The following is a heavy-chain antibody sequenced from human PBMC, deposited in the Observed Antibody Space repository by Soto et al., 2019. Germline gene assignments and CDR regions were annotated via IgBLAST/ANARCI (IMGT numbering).Heavy chain of an antibody. CDR3: ASSSSPWYYYYMDV. CDR2: IYYTGIT. D-gene: IGHD6-6*01. CDR1: GGSISSSY. J-gene: IGHJ6*03. V-gene: IGHV4-59*08. Sequence: SETLSLTCTVSGGSISSSYWSRIRQPPGKGLEWIGFIYYTGITKYNPSLQSRVTISVDTSKNQFSLKLSSVTAADTAVYYCASSSSPWYYYYMDVWGKGTTVTVSS.